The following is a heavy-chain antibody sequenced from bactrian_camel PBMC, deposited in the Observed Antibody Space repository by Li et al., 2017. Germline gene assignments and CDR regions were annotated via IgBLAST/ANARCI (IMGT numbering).Heavy chain of an antibody. CDR1: GFTFSTYY. CDR2: IYTGDGST. CDR3: VKGARAWAAGTYFGY. V-gene: IGHV3S20*01. J-gene: IGHJ6*01. Sequence: HVQLVESGGGLVQPGGSLRLSCAASGFTFSTYYMSWVRQAPGKGLEWVSSIYTGDGSTISADSVKGRLTISRDNTKNMLYLQMNSLKSEDTALYYCVKGARAWAAGTYFGYWGQGTQVTVS. D-gene: IGHD6*01.